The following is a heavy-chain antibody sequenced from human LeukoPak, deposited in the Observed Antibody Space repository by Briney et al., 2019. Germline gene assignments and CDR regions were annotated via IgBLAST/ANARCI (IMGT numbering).Heavy chain of an antibody. V-gene: IGHV3-30*18. CDR1: GFTFSSNG. CDR2: ISYDGSTK. Sequence: GRSLRLSCAASGFTFSSNGMHWVRQAPGKGLEWVAFISYDGSTKYYADSVRGRFTISRDNSKNTLYLQMNSLRAEDTTVYYCAKDLSTKWSPDYGGQGTLVTVSA. J-gene: IGHJ4*02. D-gene: IGHD2-2*01. CDR3: AKDLSTKWSPDY.